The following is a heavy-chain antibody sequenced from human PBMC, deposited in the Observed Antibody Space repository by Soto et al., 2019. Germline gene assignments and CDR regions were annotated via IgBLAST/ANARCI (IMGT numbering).Heavy chain of an antibody. V-gene: IGHV4-59*01. D-gene: IGHD5-12*01. CDR1: GGSISSYY. CDR2: IYYSGST. Sequence: SETLSLTCTVSGGSISSYYWSWIRQPPGKGLEWIGYIYYSGSTNYNPSLKSRVTISVDTSKNQFSLKLSSVTAADTAVYYRARSSVVATIIISMDVWGKGTTVTVSS. J-gene: IGHJ6*03. CDR3: ARSSVVATIIISMDV.